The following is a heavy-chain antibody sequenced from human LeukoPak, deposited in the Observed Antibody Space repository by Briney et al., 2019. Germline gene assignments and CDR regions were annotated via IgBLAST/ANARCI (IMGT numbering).Heavy chain of an antibody. J-gene: IGHJ4*02. CDR3: ARASVGDSGSYLGEYYFDY. Sequence: GASVKVSCKASGYTFTSYDINWVRQATGQGLEWMGWMNPNSGNTGYAQKFQGRVTMTRNTSISTAYMELSSLRSEDTAVYYCARASVGDSGSYLGEYYFDYWGQGTLVTVSS. D-gene: IGHD1-26*01. CDR1: GYTFTSYD. V-gene: IGHV1-8*01. CDR2: MNPNSGNT.